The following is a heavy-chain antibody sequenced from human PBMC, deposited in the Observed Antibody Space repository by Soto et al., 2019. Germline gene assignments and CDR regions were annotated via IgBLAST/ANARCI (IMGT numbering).Heavy chain of an antibody. CDR1: GSSISGYY. D-gene: IGHD3-16*01. J-gene: IGHJ4*02. CDR2: MFHGGTT. Sequence: PSETLSLTCTVSGSSISGYYWSWIRQPPGKRLEWIGFMFHGGTTKYNPSLQSRVTLSLDTSNNQASLRLTSVTAADTAVYYCAGERRGFGYIEYWGQGALVTVSS. V-gene: IGHV4-59*01. CDR3: AGERRGFGYIEY.